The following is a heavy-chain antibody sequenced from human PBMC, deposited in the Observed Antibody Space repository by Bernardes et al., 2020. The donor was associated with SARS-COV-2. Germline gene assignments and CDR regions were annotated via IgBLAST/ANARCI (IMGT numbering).Heavy chain of an antibody. CDR3: STDLTIDPSETSDHLGEGGVSF. J-gene: IGHJ4*02. V-gene: IGHV1-24*01. CDR2: VDPEDGAA. D-gene: IGHD3-10*01. CDR1: GTTFTEIS. Sequence: ASVKVSCKVSGTTFTEISIHWVRQTRGNGLEWMGGVDPEDGAAHYAPRFKGRITVTADTSTATAYMELSSLTSEDTAVYYCSTDLTIDPSETSDHLGEGGVSFWGQGTLVTVSS.